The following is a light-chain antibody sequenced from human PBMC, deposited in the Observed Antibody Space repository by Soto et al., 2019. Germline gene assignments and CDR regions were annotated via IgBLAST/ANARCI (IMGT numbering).Light chain of an antibody. J-gene: IGKJ4*01. CDR3: QQYNNWPLT. CDR2: LTS. V-gene: IGKV3-15*01. Sequence: EVVMTQSPATLSVSPGDRVTLSCRASQSVSGNLAWYQQKPGQTPRLLVYLTSTRATGIPARFSGSGSGTEFTLTISSLQSEDFAVYYCQQYNNWPLTFGGGTKVDIK. CDR1: QSVSGN.